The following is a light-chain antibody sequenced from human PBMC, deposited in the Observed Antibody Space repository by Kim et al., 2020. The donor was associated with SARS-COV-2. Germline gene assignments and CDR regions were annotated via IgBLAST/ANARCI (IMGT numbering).Light chain of an antibody. J-gene: IGKJ5*01. CDR1: QSVSSSY. Sequence: EVLLTQSPDTLSLSPGERAILSCRASQSVSSSYLAWYQHKPGQSPRLLIHGASSRATGVPDRFRGGGSGTDFTLTITRLEPEDFAVYYCQQYGRSPTTFCQGTRLEIK. CDR2: GAS. CDR3: QQYGRSPTT. V-gene: IGKV3-20*01.